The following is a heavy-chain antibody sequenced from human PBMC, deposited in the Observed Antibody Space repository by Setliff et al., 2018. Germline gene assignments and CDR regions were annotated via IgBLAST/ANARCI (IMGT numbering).Heavy chain of an antibody. CDR2: IIPIFGTT. CDR3: ARERGDIVSTTSYYYYMGV. J-gene: IGHJ6*03. D-gene: IGHD5-12*01. V-gene: IGHV1-69*05. Sequence: ASVKVSCKASRGTFSSHGITWVRQAPGQGLEWMGGIIPIFGTTDYAQKLQGRVTITTDESTSTAYMEMSSLRSEDTAVYYCARERGDIVSTTSYYYYMGVWGKGTTVTVSS. CDR1: RGTFSSHG.